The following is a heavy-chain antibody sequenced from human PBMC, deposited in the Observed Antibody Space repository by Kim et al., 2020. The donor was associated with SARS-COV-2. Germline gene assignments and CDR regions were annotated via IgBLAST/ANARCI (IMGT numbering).Heavy chain of an antibody. CDR3: SKDRGGSDWPVFDS. Sequence: GGSLRLSCAASGFTLGNNVMSWVRQAPGRGLEWVSTIRTRASAETTYYADSVNGRFTVSRDISKNTLYLELNSLRADDTALYYWSKDRGGSDWPVFDSWGQGTLVTVSS. CDR1: GFTLGNNV. V-gene: IGHV3-23*01. CDR2: IRTRASAETT. D-gene: IGHD2-21*02. J-gene: IGHJ4*02.